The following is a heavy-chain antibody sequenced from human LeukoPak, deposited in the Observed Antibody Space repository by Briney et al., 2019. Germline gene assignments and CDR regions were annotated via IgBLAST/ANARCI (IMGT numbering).Heavy chain of an antibody. V-gene: IGHV3-53*01. CDR3: ARERDRDKVEPPGGWFDP. CDR1: GFTASSNC. D-gene: IGHD5-12*01. J-gene: IGHJ5*02. Sequence: GGSLRLSCAASGFTASSNCMSCVRQAPGKGLEWVSVIYSGGSTYYADSVKGRFTVYRDSSKNTLYLQMNSLRAEDTAVYYCARERDRDKVEPPGGWFDPWGQGTLVTVSS. CDR2: IYSGGST.